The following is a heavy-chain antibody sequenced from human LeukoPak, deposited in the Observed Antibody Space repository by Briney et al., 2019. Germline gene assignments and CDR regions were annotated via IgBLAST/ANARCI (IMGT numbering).Heavy chain of an antibody. D-gene: IGHD3-10*01. CDR3: ARELWFVNAPGSWFDP. J-gene: IGHJ5*02. V-gene: IGHV4-30-2*01. Sequence: SQTLSLTCAVSGDSISSGDYSWSWIRQPSGKGLEWIGYIFHSGSSYYNPSLKSRVTISVDKSKNQFSLRLTSVTAADTAVYYCARELWFVNAPGSWFDPWGQGTLVAVSS. CDR2: IFHSGSS. CDR1: GDSISSGDYS.